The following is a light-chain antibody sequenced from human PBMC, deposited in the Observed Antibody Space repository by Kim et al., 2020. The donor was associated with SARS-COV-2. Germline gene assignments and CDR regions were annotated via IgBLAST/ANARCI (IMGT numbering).Light chain of an antibody. V-gene: IGKV1-8*01. Sequence: ASTGDRVTITCRASQGISSYLAWYQQKPGKAPKLLIYAASTLQSGVPSRFSGSGSGTDFTLTISCLQSEDFTTYYCQQYYSYPLTFGGGTKVDIK. CDR2: AAS. J-gene: IGKJ4*01. CDR3: QQYYSYPLT. CDR1: QGISSY.